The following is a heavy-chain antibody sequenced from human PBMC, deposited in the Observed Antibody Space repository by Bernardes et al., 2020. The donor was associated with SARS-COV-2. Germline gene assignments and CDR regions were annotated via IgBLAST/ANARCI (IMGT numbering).Heavy chain of an antibody. CDR2: IYTTGST. J-gene: IGHJ4*02. CDR3: ARDRQTSGSYYGHVDY. Sequence: SQSLSPTCTVSVSSISSYYWSWIRQPAGKGLEWICLIYTTGSTNYNPSLKSRVTMSVDTSKNQFSLKLTSVTAADTAVYYCARDRQTSGSYYGHVDYWRQGTLVTVSS. V-gene: IGHV4-4*07. D-gene: IGHD1-26*01. CDR1: VSSISSYY.